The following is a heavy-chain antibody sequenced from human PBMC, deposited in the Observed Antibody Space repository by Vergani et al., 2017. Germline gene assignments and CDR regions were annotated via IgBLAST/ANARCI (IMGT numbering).Heavy chain of an antibody. CDR1: GGSFSGYY. Sequence: QVQLQQLGAGLFKPFETLSLPCPVYGGSFSGYYWSWSRQPPGKGLEWVGEINHSGNTNYNPSLKSRVTISVDTSKNQFSLKLSSVTAADTAVYYCARGIAAKDYWGQGTLVTVSS. V-gene: IGHV4-34*01. CDR2: INHSGNT. J-gene: IGHJ4*02. D-gene: IGHD6-13*01. CDR3: ARGIAAKDY.